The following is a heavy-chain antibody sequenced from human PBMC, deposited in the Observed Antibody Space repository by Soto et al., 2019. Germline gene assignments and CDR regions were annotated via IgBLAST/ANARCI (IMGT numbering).Heavy chain of an antibody. CDR1: GGSISSYY. V-gene: IGHV4-59*01. CDR2: IYYSGST. Sequence: LSLTCTVSGGSISSYYWSWIRQPPGKGLEWIGYIYYSGSTNYNPSLKSRVTISVDTSKNQFSLKLSSVTAADTAVYYCAREGPFTGTTFARGPWGQGTLVTVS. J-gene: IGHJ4*02. D-gene: IGHD1-7*01. CDR3: AREGPFTGTTFARGP.